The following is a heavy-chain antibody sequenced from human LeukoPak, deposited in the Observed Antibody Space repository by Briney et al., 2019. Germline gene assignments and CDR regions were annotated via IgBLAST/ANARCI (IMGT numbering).Heavy chain of an antibody. D-gene: IGHD6-6*01. J-gene: IGHJ4*02. CDR3: ARSRTDEYSSSGALDY. CDR1: GYTFTGYY. CDR2: INPNSGGT. V-gene: IGHV1-2*02. Sequence: GASVKVSCKASGYTFTGYYMHWVRQAPGQGLEWMRWINPNSGGTNYAQKFQGRVTMTRDTSISTAYMELSRLRSDDTAVYYCARSRTDEYSSSGALDYWGQGTLVTVSS.